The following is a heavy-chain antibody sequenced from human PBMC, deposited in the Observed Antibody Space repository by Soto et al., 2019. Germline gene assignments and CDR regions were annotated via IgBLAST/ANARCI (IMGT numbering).Heavy chain of an antibody. V-gene: IGHV1-18*01. J-gene: IGHJ6*02. D-gene: IGHD6-13*01. Sequence: GASVKVSCKASGYTFTSYGISWVRQAPGQGLEWMGWISAYNGNTNYAQKLQGRVTMTTDTSTSTAYMELRSLRSDDTAVYYCARDLAAAGTYYYGMDVWGQGTTVTFSS. CDR1: GYTFTSYG. CDR3: ARDLAAAGTYYYGMDV. CDR2: ISAYNGNT.